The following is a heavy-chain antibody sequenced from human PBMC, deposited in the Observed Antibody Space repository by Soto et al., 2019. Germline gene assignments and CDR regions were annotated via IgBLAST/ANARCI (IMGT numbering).Heavy chain of an antibody. D-gene: IGHD6-13*01. Sequence: QVQLVQSGAEVKEPGSSVKVSCKASGDLFNNHAFNWVRQAPGQGLEWMGRISPLFSTTNYAQKFQGRVTIGXDXLTXIVYLEVNNLESDDTAMYYCAASSAIAAAGYFKFWGQGTLVTVSP. V-gene: IGHV1-69*01. J-gene: IGHJ4*02. CDR1: GDLFNNHA. CDR3: AASSAIAAAGYFKF. CDR2: ISPLFSTT.